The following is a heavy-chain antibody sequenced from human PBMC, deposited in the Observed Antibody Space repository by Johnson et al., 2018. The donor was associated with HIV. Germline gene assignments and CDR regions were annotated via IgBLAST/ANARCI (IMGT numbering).Heavy chain of an antibody. CDR3: VRVGGNGNYFFDPFDM. Sequence: VQLVESGGGLVQPGRSLRLSCAVSGIIFSHYGMSWVRQGPGKRLEWVSGIKWSGGSTGYADSVKARFMISRDNAKNSLYLQMNSLRVEDTALYYCVRVGGNGNYFFDPFDMWGQGTMVTVSS. CDR1: GIIFSHYG. CDR2: IKWSGGST. J-gene: IGHJ3*02. V-gene: IGHV3-20*04. D-gene: IGHD1-26*01.